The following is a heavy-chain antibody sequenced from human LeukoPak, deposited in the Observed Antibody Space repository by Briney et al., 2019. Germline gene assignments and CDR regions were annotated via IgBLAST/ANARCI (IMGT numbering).Heavy chain of an antibody. CDR1: GYTLTELS. Sequence: ASVKVSCKVSGYTLTELSMHWVRQAPGKGLEWMGGFDPEDGEAIYAQKFQGRVTMTEDTSTDTAYMELSSLRSEDTAVYYCATDLSSGWFQSDYWGQGTLVTVSS. V-gene: IGHV1-24*01. CDR2: FDPEDGEA. CDR3: ATDLSSGWFQSDY. D-gene: IGHD6-19*01. J-gene: IGHJ4*02.